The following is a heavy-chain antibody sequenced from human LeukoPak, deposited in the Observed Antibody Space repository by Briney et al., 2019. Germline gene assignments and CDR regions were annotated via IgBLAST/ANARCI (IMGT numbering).Heavy chain of an antibody. Sequence: SVKVSCKASGGTFSSYAISWVRQAPGQGLEWMGGIIPIFGTANYAQKFQGRVTITADESTSTAYMELSSLRSEDTAVYYCARFGYSSSWSFDYWGQGTPVTVSS. J-gene: IGHJ4*02. CDR1: GGTFSSYA. CDR2: IIPIFGTA. V-gene: IGHV1-69*01. CDR3: ARFGYSSSWSFDY. D-gene: IGHD6-13*01.